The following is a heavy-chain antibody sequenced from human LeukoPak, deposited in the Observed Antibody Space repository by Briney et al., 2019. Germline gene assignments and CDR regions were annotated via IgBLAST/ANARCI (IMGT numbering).Heavy chain of an antibody. CDR1: GYTFTSYY. Sequence: GASVKVSCKASGYTFTSYYMHWVRQAPGQGLEWMGIINPSGGSTSYAQKFQGRVTMTRDTSTSTVYMELSSLRSEDTAVYYCASPERQLWLPDYWGQGTLVTVSS. CDR3: ASPERQLWLPDY. V-gene: IGHV1-46*01. D-gene: IGHD5-18*01. CDR2: INPSGGST. J-gene: IGHJ4*02.